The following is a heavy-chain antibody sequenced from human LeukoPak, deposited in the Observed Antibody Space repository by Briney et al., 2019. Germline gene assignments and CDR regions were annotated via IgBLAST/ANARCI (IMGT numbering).Heavy chain of an antibody. Sequence: ASVKVSCKPSGYTFTGNYIHWVRQAPGQGLEWMGWIIPNSGGTNYAQKFQGRVTMTRDTSISTAYMELSSLRSDDTAVYYCATDNKYHDWGQGTLVTVSS. V-gene: IGHV1-2*02. CDR2: IIPNSGGT. D-gene: IGHD2-2*01. CDR1: GYTFTGNY. J-gene: IGHJ4*02. CDR3: ATDNKYHD.